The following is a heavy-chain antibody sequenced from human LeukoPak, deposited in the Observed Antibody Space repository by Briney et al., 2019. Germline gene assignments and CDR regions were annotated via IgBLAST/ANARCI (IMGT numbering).Heavy chain of an antibody. J-gene: IGHJ4*02. Sequence: SETLSLTCTVSGGSISSYYWTWIRQPPGKGLEWIGNIYYSGSTNYNPSLKSRLTISVDTSKDQFSLKLRSVTAADTAVYYCARDSFTWYYWGQGTLVTVSS. CDR1: GGSISSYY. CDR2: IYYSGST. CDR3: ARDSFTWYY. D-gene: IGHD2-8*02. V-gene: IGHV4-59*01.